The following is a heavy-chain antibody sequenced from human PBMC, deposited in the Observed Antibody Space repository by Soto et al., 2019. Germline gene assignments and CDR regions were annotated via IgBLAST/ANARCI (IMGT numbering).Heavy chain of an antibody. CDR3: ARCLKYSSPDY. CDR2: IYSSGST. Sequence: SETLSLTCTVSGGSINDYYWSWIRQPPGKGLEWIGYIYSSGSTNYNPSLKSRVPIPVDTSKNQFSLRLSSVTVADTAVYYCARCLKYSSPDYWGQGTLVTVSS. J-gene: IGHJ4*02. V-gene: IGHV4-59*01. CDR1: GGSINDYY. D-gene: IGHD6-13*01.